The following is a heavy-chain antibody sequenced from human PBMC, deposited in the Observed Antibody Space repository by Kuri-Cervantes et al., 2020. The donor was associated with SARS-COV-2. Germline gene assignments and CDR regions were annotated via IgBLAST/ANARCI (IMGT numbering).Heavy chain of an antibody. CDR3: VRDFSSWGEDPDAFDI. D-gene: IGHD6-19*01. J-gene: IGHJ3*02. CDR2: IWYDGSNK. CDR1: GFTFSSYG. Sequence: GESLKISCAASGFTFSSYGMHWVRQAPGKGLEWVAVIWYDGSNKYYADSVKGRFTISRDNSKNTLYLQMNSLRAEDTAVYYCVRDFSSWGEDPDAFDIWGQGTMVTVSS. V-gene: IGHV3-33*01.